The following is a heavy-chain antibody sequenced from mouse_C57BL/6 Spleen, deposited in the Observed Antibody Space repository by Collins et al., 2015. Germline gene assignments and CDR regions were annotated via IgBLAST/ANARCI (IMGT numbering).Heavy chain of an antibody. CDR1: GYSITSGYY. V-gene: IGHV3-6*01. CDR3: ARASPRTGLPY. J-gene: IGHJ2*01. CDR2: ISYDGSN. Sequence: DVQLQESGPGLVKPSQSLSLTCSVTGYSITSGYYWNWIRQFPGNKLEWMGYISYDGSNNYNPSLKNRISITRDTSKNQFFLKLNSVTTEDTATYYCARASPRTGLPYWGQGTTLTVSS. D-gene: IGHD4-1*01.